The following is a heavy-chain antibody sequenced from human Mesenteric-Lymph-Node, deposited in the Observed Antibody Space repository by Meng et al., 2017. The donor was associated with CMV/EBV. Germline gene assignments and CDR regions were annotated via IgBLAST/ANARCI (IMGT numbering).Heavy chain of an antibody. CDR3: ASSERGY. J-gene: IGHJ4*02. CDR1: GYTFTSYD. CDR2: MNPNSGGT. Sequence: ASVKVSCKASGYTFTSYDINWVRQATGQGLEWMGWMNPNSGGTNYAQKFQGRVTMTRDTSISTAYMELSRLRSDDTAVYYCASSERGYWGQGTLVTVSS. V-gene: IGHV1-2*02. D-gene: IGHD1-14*01.